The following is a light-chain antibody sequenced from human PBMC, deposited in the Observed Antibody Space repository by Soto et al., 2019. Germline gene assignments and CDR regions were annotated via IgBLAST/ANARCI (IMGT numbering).Light chain of an antibody. Sequence: EIVLTQSPGTLSLSQGERATLSCSASQSVSSTFLAWYQQKPGKAPMLLIYGASSRATGIPDRFSGSGSVTDFTLTNSRLEPDDCAVYYCQQDCSSPWTFGQGTKVDSK. J-gene: IGKJ1*01. CDR1: QSVSSTF. CDR2: GAS. V-gene: IGKV3-20*01. CDR3: QQDCSSPWT.